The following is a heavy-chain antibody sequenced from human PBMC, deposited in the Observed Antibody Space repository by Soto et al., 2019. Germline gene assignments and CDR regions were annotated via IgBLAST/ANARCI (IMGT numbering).Heavy chain of an antibody. J-gene: IGHJ4*02. D-gene: IGHD5-12*01. Sequence: HPGGSLRLSCAASGFTFSSYAIHWVRQAPGKGLEWVAVIWYDGSNKYYADSVKGRFTISRDNSKNTLYLQMNSLRAKDTAVFYCARDLYSGYLTIDYWGQGTLVTVSS. V-gene: IGHV3-33*08. CDR2: IWYDGSNK. CDR3: ARDLYSGYLTIDY. CDR1: GFTFSSYA.